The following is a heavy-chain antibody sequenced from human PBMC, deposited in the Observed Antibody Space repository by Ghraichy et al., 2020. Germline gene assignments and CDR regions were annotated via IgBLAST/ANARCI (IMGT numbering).Heavy chain of an antibody. CDR2: ISGSGGST. D-gene: IGHD3-22*01. J-gene: IGHJ4*02. CDR1: GFTFSSYA. Sequence: GGSLRLSCAASGFTFSSYAMSWVRQAPGKGLEWVSAISGSGGSTYYADSVKGRFTISRDNSKNTLYLQMNSLRAEDTAVYYCAKGSFSYDSSGYFFDYWGQGTLVTVSS. CDR3: AKGSFSYDSSGYFFDY. V-gene: IGHV3-23*01.